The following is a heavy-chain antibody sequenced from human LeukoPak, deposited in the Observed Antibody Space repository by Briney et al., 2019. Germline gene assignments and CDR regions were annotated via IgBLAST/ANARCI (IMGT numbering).Heavy chain of an antibody. Sequence: PGGPPRLSCAASGFTFSDYYMTWIRQAPGKGLEWVSYISSSSSYTNYAASVRGRFTVSRDNAKNSLYLQMNSLRAEDTAVYYCARERVLRVWGQGTLVTVSS. V-gene: IGHV3-11*05. D-gene: IGHD3-16*01. CDR1: GFTFSDYY. CDR2: ISSSSSYT. CDR3: ARERVLRV. J-gene: IGHJ4*02.